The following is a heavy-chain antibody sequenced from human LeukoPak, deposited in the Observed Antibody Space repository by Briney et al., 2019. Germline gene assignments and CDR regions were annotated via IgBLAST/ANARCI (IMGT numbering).Heavy chain of an antibody. V-gene: IGHV1-8*01. Sequence: GASVKVSCKASGYTFTSYDINWVRQATGQGLEWMGWMNPNSGNTGYAQKFQGRVTMTRNTSISTAYMELSSLRSEDTAVYYCARGGPGVDGYNYAFDIWGQGTRVTVSS. J-gene: IGHJ3*02. CDR3: ARGGPGVDGYNYAFDI. D-gene: IGHD5-24*01. CDR1: GYTFTSYD. CDR2: MNPNSGNT.